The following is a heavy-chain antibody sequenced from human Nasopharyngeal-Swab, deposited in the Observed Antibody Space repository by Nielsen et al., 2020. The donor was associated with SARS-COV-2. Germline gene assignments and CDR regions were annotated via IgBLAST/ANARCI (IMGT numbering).Heavy chain of an antibody. J-gene: IGHJ6*03. CDR1: GDSVSSSSAA. CDR3: ARARGAYGDYYYYYYTDV. D-gene: IGHD4-17*01. CDR2: TYYRSKWYN. V-gene: IGHV6-1*01. Sequence: QTHSLTCAISGDSVSSSSAAWNWIRQSPSRGLEGLGRTYYRSKWYNDYAVSVNSRITINPDTSKNQFSLHLNSVTPEDTAVYYCARARGAYGDYYYYYYTDVWGKGTTVTVSS.